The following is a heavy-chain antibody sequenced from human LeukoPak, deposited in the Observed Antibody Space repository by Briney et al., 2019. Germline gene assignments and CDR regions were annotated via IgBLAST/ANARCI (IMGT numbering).Heavy chain of an antibody. D-gene: IGHD6-13*01. J-gene: IGHJ4*02. V-gene: IGHV5-51*01. Sequence: KSLKTPCLSSVYRSTIHCIAGARQIPGKGRAWMGIINPVESDTTYSPSFQGQVTISADKSTSTAYLQWSSLKASDTAMYYCARLAYSSSWYYWGQGTLVTVSS. CDR3: ARLAYSSSWYY. CDR2: INPVESDT. CDR1: VYRSTIHC.